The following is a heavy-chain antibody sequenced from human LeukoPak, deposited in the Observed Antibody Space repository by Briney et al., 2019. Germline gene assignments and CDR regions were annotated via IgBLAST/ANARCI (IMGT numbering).Heavy chain of an antibody. V-gene: IGHV3-48*02. CDR1: GFTFSSYW. J-gene: IGHJ4*02. CDR2: ITSRSTI. CDR3: ARRLSGSYLDY. Sequence: GGSLRLSCAASGFTFSSYWMSWVRQAPGKGLEWVSYITSRSTIYYADSVRGRFTISRDNVKNSLYLEMSSLRDDDTAVYYCARRLSGSYLDYWGQGTLVTVSS. D-gene: IGHD3-10*01.